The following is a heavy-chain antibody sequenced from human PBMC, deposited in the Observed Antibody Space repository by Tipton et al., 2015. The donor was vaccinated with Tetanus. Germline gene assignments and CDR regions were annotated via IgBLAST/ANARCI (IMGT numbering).Heavy chain of an antibody. CDR2: INHSGST. Sequence: TLSLTCAVYGGSFSGYYWSWIRQPPGKGLEWIGEINHSGSTNYNPSLKSRVTISVDTPKNQFSLKLSSVTAADTAVYYCARPHYQYWYFDLWGRGTLVTVSS. V-gene: IGHV4-34*01. D-gene: IGHD2-2*01. J-gene: IGHJ2*01. CDR1: GGSFSGYY. CDR3: ARPHYQYWYFDL.